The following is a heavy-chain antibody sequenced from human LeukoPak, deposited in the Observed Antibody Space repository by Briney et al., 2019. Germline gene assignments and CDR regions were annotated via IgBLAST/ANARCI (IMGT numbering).Heavy chain of an antibody. D-gene: IGHD2-2*01. CDR1: GGSISSSSYY. CDR3: ARARPRSTFHIVVVPPYFDY. CDR2: IYYSGST. J-gene: IGHJ4*02. Sequence: SETLSLTCTVSGGSISSSSYYWGWIRQPPGKGLEWIESIYYSGSTYYNPSLKSRVTISVDTSKNQFSLKLSSVTAEDTAVYYCARARPRSTFHIVVVPPYFDYWGQGTLVTVSS. V-gene: IGHV4-39*07.